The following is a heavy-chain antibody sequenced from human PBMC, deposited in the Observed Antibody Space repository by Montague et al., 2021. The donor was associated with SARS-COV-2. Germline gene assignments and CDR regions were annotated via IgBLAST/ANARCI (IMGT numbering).Heavy chain of an antibody. D-gene: IGHD3-22*01. J-gene: IGHJ6*03. Sequence: SLRLSCAASGFTFSSYDMHWVRQATGKGLEWVSAIGTAGDTYYPGSVKGRFTISRENAKNSLYLQMNSLRAGDTAVYYCARSHHYYDSSGYLGAGYYCYYMDVWGKGTTVTVSS. V-gene: IGHV3-13*01. CDR1: GFTFSSYD. CDR2: IGTAGDT. CDR3: ARSHHYYDSSGYLGAGYYCYYMDV.